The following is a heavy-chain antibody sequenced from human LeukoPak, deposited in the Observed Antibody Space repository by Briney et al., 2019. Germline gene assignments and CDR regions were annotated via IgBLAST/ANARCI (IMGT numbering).Heavy chain of an antibody. Sequence: GGSLRLSCAASGFTFSDYYMSWIRQAPGKGLEWVSYISSSSSYTNYADSVKGRFTISRDNAKNSLYLQMNSLRAEGTAVYYCARVVGATLVDYWGQGTLVTVSS. CDR2: ISSSSSYT. CDR1: GFTFSDYY. V-gene: IGHV3-11*06. J-gene: IGHJ4*02. D-gene: IGHD1-26*01. CDR3: ARVVGATLVDY.